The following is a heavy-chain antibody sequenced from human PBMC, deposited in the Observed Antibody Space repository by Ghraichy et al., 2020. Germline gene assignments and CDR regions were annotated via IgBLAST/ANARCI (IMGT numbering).Heavy chain of an antibody. V-gene: IGHV3-23*01. D-gene: IGHD2-8*01. CDR3: AKPLYCNNGVCSPFDY. CDR1: GFTFSTSA. J-gene: IGHJ4*02. CDR2: IGAGGSST. Sequence: GESLNISCAASGFTFSTSAMSWVRQAPGKGLEWVSAIGAGGSSTTYADSVMGRSTISRDNSKNTLYLQMNNLRAEDTAIYYCAKPLYCNNGVCSPFDYWGQGTLVSVSS.